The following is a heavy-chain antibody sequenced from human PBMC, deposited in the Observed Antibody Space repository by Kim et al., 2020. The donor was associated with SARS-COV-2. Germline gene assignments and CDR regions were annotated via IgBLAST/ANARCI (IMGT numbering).Heavy chain of an antibody. V-gene: IGHV4-39*01. CDR1: GGSISSSSYY. Sequence: SETLSLTCIVSGGSISSSSYYWGWIRQPPGKGLEWIGSIYYSGSTYYNPSLKSRVTISVDTSKNQFSLKLRSVTAADTAVYYCASFGYDSSGYMRDYWGQGTLDTVSS. CDR2: IYYSGST. J-gene: IGHJ4*02. D-gene: IGHD3-22*01. CDR3: ASFGYDSSGYMRDY.